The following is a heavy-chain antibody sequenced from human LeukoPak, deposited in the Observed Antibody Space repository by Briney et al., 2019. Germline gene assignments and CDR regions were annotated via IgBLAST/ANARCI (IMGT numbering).Heavy chain of an antibody. Sequence: SAKVSCKASGGTFSSYAISWVRQAPGQGLEWMGRIIPILGIANYAQKFQGRVTTTADKSTSTAYMELSSLRSEDTAVYYCARGRGLLFFDYWGQGTLVTVSS. D-gene: IGHD1-26*01. V-gene: IGHV1-69*04. CDR3: ARGRGLLFFDY. CDR2: IIPILGIA. CDR1: GGTFSSYA. J-gene: IGHJ4*02.